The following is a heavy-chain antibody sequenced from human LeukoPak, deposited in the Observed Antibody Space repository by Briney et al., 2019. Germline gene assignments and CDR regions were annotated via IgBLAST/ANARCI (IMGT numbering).Heavy chain of an antibody. CDR3: ARGNRPPDY. CDR1: GFTLSSYW. Sequence: GGSLRLSCAASGFTLSSYWMHWVRQGPGKGLEWVSYISGSSKYINYADSVKGRFTISRDNAKNSLYLQMNSLRAEDTAVYYCARGNRPPDYWGQGTLVTVSS. CDR2: ISGSSKYI. J-gene: IGHJ4*02. V-gene: IGHV3-21*05.